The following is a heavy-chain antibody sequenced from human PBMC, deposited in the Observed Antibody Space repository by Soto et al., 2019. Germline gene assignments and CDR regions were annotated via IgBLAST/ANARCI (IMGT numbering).Heavy chain of an antibody. CDR3: ASTTGTTIHIFDY. Sequence: GGSLRLSCAASGFTFSSYSMNWVRQAPRKGLEWVSYISSSSSTIYYADSVKGRFTISRDNAKNSLYLQMNSLRAEDTAVYYCASTTGTTIHIFDYWGQGTLVTVSS. D-gene: IGHD1-1*01. J-gene: IGHJ4*02. CDR2: ISSSSSTI. V-gene: IGHV3-48*04. CDR1: GFTFSSYS.